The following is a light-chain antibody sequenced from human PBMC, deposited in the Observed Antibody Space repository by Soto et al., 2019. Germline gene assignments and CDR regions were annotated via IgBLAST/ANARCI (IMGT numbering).Light chain of an antibody. J-gene: IGKJ1*01. CDR3: QKYNSAPRT. V-gene: IGKV1-27*01. Sequence: DIQMTQSPSSPSASVGDRVTITCRASQGISSYLAWYQQKPGKVPKLLIYAASTLQSGVPCRFSGSGSGTDFTLTISSLQPEDVATYYCQKYNSAPRTFGQGTKVEIK. CDR2: AAS. CDR1: QGISSY.